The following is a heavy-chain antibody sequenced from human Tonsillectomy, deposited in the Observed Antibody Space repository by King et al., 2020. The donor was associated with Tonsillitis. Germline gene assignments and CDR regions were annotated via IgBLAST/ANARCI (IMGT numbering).Heavy chain of an antibody. V-gene: IGHV2-5*01. CDR3: AHEPYCVGGSCPLDY. J-gene: IGHJ4*02. CDR1: GFSLSDLGVG. Sequence: TLKESGPTLVKPPQTLTLTCTFSGFSLSDLGVGVGWVRQPPGKAPEWLALIYWNENKRYSPSMKSRLTISKDTSKNQVVLTMTNMDPVDTATYYCAHEPYCVGGSCPLDYWGQGTLVTVSS. CDR2: IYWNENK. D-gene: IGHD2-15*01.